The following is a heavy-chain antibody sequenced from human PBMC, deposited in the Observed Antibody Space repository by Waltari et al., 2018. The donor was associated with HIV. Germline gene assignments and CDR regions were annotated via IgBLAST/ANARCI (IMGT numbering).Heavy chain of an antibody. CDR1: GYTFTSYD. CDR2: MNPNSGNT. Sequence: QVQLVQSGAEVKKPGASVKVSCKASGYTFTSYDINWVRQATGQGLEWMGWMNPNSGNTGYAQKFQGRVTMTRNTSISTAYMELSSLRSEDTAVYYCARIQTYYYDSSGDPPRRADAFDIWGQGTKVTVSS. D-gene: IGHD3-22*01. CDR3: ARIQTYYYDSSGDPPRRADAFDI. V-gene: IGHV1-8*01. J-gene: IGHJ3*02.